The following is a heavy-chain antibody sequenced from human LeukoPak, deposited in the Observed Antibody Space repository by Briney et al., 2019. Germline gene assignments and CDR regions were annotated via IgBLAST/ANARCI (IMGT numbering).Heavy chain of an antibody. CDR1: GFTFSSYG. CDR3: AKDTRWLQFLMDY. Sequence: AGGSLSLSCAASGFTFSSYGMHWVRQAPGKGLEWVAFIRYDGSNKYYADSVKGRFTISRDNSKNTLYLQMNSLRAEDTAVYYCAKDTRWLQFLMDYWGQGTLVTVSS. CDR2: IRYDGSNK. V-gene: IGHV3-30*02. J-gene: IGHJ4*02. D-gene: IGHD5-24*01.